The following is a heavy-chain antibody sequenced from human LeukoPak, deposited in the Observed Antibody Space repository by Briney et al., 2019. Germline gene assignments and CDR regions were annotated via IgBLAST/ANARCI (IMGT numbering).Heavy chain of an antibody. CDR2: TYYRSKWYN. Sequence: SRTLSLTFAISGDSVSRNSAAWNWVRQSPSRGLEWLGRTYYRSKWYNDYAVSVKSRITIHPDTSDNLFSLQLNSVTPEDTAVYYCARGYVYYFDYWGQGTLVTVSS. J-gene: IGHJ4*02. CDR3: ARGYVYYFDY. CDR1: GDSVSRNSAA. D-gene: IGHD5-18*01. V-gene: IGHV6-1*01.